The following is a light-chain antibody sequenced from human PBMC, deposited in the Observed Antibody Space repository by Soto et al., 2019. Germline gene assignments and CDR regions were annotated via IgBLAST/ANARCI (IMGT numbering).Light chain of an antibody. J-gene: IGKJ1*01. CDR2: GAS. Sequence: EIVMTQYQATLSVSPGERATLSCRASQSVSSSYLAWYQQKPGQAPRLLIYGASSRATGIPDRFSGSGSGTEFTLTISSLQPDDFATYYCHQYNSYFPFGQVTKVDI. V-gene: IGKV3D-15*01. CDR1: QSVSSSY. CDR3: HQYNSYFP.